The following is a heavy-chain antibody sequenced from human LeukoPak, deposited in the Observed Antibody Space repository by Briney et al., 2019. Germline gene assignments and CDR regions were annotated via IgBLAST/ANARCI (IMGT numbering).Heavy chain of an antibody. V-gene: IGHV1-2*02. CDR3: ARDRAPIGVTGNNFDY. J-gene: IGHJ4*02. D-gene: IGHD6-19*01. Sequence: ASVKVSCKASGYTLTAYFIHWMRQAPGQGLEWMGWFNPNNGGTYYAQKFQGRVTMTRDTSISTAYMELSRLTSDDTAVYYCARDRAPIGVTGNNFDYWGQGTLVTVSS. CDR2: FNPNNGGT. CDR1: GYTLTAYF.